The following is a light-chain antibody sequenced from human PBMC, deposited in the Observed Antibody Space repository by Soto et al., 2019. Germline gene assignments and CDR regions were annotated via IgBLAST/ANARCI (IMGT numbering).Light chain of an antibody. V-gene: IGLV2-18*01. CDR1: SSDLGRYNR. J-gene: IGLJ1*01. CDR2: EVR. Sequence: QSVLTQPPSVSGSPGQSVTISCTGTSSDLGRYNRVSWYQQPPGTAPKLLIYEVRNRPSGVPDRFSGSKSANTASLTISGLQAEDEADYYCSLSTSSSTFVXGTGTNAPS. CDR3: SLSTSSSTFV.